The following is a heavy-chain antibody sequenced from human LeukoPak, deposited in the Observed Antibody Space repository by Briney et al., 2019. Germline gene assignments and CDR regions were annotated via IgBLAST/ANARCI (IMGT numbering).Heavy chain of an antibody. CDR3: ARDQSSGYYYPGYNWFDP. CDR2: IYHSGRT. CDR1: GYSISSGYY. D-gene: IGHD3-22*01. Sequence: SETLSLTCTVPGYSISSGYYWGWIRQPPGKGLEWIGSIYHSGRTFYNPSLKSRVTISVDTSKNQFSLKLTSVTAADTAFYYCARDQSSGYYYPGYNWFDPWGQGTLVTVSS. V-gene: IGHV4-38-2*02. J-gene: IGHJ5*02.